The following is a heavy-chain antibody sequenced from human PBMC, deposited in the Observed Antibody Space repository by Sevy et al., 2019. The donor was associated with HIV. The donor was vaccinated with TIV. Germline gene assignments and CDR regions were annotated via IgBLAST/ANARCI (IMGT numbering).Heavy chain of an antibody. CDR1: GFTFSSYS. CDR3: ARETSIVGATNDAFDI. V-gene: IGHV3-21*01. D-gene: IGHD1-26*01. J-gene: IGHJ3*02. CDR2: ISSSSSYI. Sequence: GGSLRLSCAASGFTFSSYSMNWVRQAPGKGLEWVSSISSSSSYIYYAVSVKGRFTISRDNAKNSLYLQMNSLRAEDTAVYYCARETSIVGATNDAFDIWGQGTMVTVSS.